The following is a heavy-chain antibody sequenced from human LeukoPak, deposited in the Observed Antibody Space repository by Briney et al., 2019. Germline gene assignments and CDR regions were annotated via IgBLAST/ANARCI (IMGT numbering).Heavy chain of an antibody. D-gene: IGHD5-18*01. V-gene: IGHV5-51*01. CDR3: ARKNPTALRNNWFDP. CDR2: INPGGSHI. J-gene: IGHJ5*02. Sequence: GESLQISFQGSGYSFTNYWIAWVRQMPGKGLEWMGAINPGGSHIRYSPSFQGQVTISTDKSISTAYLQWSSLKASDTAIYYCARKNPTALRNNWFDPWGQGTLVTVSS. CDR1: GYSFTNYW.